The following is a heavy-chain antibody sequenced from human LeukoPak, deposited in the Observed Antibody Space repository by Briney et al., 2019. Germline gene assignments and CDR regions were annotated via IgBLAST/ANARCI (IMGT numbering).Heavy chain of an antibody. Sequence: PGGSLRLSCAASGFTFSSYAMSWVRQAPGKGLEWVSAISGSGGSTYYADSVKGRFAISRDNSKNTLYLQMNSLRAEDTAVYYCAKVRSLLRDYGDLMAFFGYWGQGTLVTVSS. V-gene: IGHV3-23*01. J-gene: IGHJ4*02. CDR3: AKVRSLLRDYGDLMAFFGY. D-gene: IGHD4-17*01. CDR1: GFTFSSYA. CDR2: ISGSGGST.